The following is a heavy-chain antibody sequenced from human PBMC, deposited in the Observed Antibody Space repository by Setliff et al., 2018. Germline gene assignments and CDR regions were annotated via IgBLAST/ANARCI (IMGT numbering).Heavy chain of an antibody. Sequence: ASVKVSCKASGYNLMNYGISWVRQAPGQGLEWMGWISTFNGHTKYAQNFQGRVTMTIDTSTSTAYMELRTLRSGDTAFYFCARDRPSHTSDYYYSIPFDYWGRGTLVTVSS. J-gene: IGHJ4*02. D-gene: IGHD3-22*01. CDR2: ISTFNGHT. V-gene: IGHV1-18*01. CDR3: ARDRPSHTSDYYYSIPFDY. CDR1: GYNLMNYG.